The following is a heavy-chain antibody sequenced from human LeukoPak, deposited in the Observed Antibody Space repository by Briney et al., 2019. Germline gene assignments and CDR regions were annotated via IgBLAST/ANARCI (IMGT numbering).Heavy chain of an antibody. CDR3: ARGGIPTGPYYYFYYMDV. J-gene: IGHJ6*03. CDR1: GFTFSRNV. D-gene: IGHD3-10*01. Sequence: GSYLRLSCAASGFTFSRNVMHWVRQAPGKGLEWVALISYDGNNKFYADSVKGRFTISRDNSRNTLYLQMNSLRGEDAAVYSCARGGIPTGPYYYFYYMDVWGKGTAVTVSS. V-gene: IGHV3-30*01. CDR2: ISYDGNNK.